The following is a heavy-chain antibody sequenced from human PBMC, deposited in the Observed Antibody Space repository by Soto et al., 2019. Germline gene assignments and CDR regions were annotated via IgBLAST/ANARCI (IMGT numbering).Heavy chain of an antibody. CDR1: GFTFNSYW. D-gene: IGHD5-12*01. V-gene: IGHV3-74*01. CDR2: INSDGSST. CDR3: VRGHAVLRYFYY. J-gene: IGHJ4*02. Sequence: GGSLRLSCAASGFTFNSYWMHWVRQVPGKGLVWVSRINSDGSSTNYADSVKGRFTISSDNAKNTLYLQMNSLRAEDTAVYYCVRGHAVLRYFYYWGQGSLVPVSS.